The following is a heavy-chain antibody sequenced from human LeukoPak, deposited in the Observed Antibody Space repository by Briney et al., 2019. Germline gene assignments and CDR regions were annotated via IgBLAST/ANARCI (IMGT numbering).Heavy chain of an antibody. CDR2: INPSGGST. CDR1: GYTFTSYA. CDR3: ARGLKILDAFDI. V-gene: IGHV1-46*01. Sequence: ASVKVSCKASGYTFTSYAMNWVRQAPGQGLEWMGIINPSGGSTSYAQKFQGRVTMTRDMSTSTVYMELSSLRSEDTAVYYRARGLKILDAFDIWGQGTMVTVSS. J-gene: IGHJ3*02.